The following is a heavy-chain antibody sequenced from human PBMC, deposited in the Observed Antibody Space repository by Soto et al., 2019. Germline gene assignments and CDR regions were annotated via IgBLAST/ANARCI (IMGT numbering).Heavy chain of an antibody. CDR1: GFSFSNYA. V-gene: IGHV3-23*01. CDR3: ERSGSYRAGYYY. D-gene: IGHD3-10*01. J-gene: IGHJ4*02. CDR2: ITSRADST. Sequence: PGGSLRLSCTTSGFSFSNYAMSWVRQAPGKGLEWVSAITSRADSTYSADSVKGRFTISRDNAKNTLYLQMTSLRAEDTAVYFFERSGSYRAGYYYCSQGTLVTVSS.